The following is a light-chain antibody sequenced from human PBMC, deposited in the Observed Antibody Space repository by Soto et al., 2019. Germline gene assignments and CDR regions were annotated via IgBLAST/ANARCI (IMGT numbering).Light chain of an antibody. V-gene: IGLV1-44*01. CDR3: ASWDDSLNGPV. CDR2: TNT. Sequence: QSVLTQPPSASGTPGQRVTISCSGSSSNVGGNPVNWYQHVPTTAPKLLIYTNTQRPSGVPDRCSGSKSGTSASLAISGLQSEDEADYYCASWDDSLNGPVCRTGTKVTVL. CDR1: SSNVGGNP. J-gene: IGLJ1*01.